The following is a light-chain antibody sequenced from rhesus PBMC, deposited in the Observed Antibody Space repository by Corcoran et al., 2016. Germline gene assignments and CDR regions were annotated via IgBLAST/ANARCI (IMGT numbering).Light chain of an antibody. J-gene: IGLJ1*01. Sequence: QSAPIQSPSMSGSLGQSVTISCTGTSSDIGRYNYVSWYRQQPGTTTKLMMYKVNMRPSGVSDLFSGSKSGNTASLTISGLQAEDEADYYCSSYEASDTYIFGAGTRLTVL. V-gene: IGLV2-11*01. CDR1: SSDIGRYNY. CDR3: SSYEASDTYI. CDR2: KVN.